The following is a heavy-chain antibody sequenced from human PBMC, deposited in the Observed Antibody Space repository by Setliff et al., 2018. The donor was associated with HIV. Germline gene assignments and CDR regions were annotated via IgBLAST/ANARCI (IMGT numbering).Heavy chain of an antibody. J-gene: IGHJ6*03. CDR3: ARAAYGSSWYVGTKDYYYYYMDV. V-gene: IGHV4-59*01. Sequence: KASETLSLTCTVSGGSISSYYWSWIRQPPGKGLEWIGYIYYSGSNNYNPSLKSRVTISVDTSKNQFSRKLSSVTAADTAVYYCARAAYGSSWYVGTKDYYYYYMDVWGKGTTVTVSS. CDR2: IYYSGSN. D-gene: IGHD6-13*01. CDR1: GGSISSYY.